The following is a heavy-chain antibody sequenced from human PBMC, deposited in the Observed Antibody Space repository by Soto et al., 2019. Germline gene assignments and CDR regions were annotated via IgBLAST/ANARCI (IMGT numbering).Heavy chain of an antibody. J-gene: IGHJ6*02. V-gene: IGHV4-59*01. CDR3: ARAGSIAALTKCYYGMDV. CDR1: GGSISSYY. CDR2: IYYSGST. Sequence: SETLSLTCTVAGGSISSYYWSWIRQPPGKGLEWIGYIYYSGSTNYNPSLKSRVTISVDTSKNQFFLKLSSVTAADTAVYYCARAGSIAALTKCYYGMDVWGRGTTVTVSS. D-gene: IGHD6-6*01.